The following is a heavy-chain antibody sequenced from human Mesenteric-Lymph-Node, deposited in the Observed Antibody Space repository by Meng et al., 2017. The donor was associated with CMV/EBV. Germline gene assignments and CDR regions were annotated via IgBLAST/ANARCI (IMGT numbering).Heavy chain of an antibody. Sequence: GGSLRLSCAASGFNFSASYMHWVRQAPGKGLEWVALIQYDRSDPYYAESVKGRFTISRDNAKNSLYLQMNSLRAEDTAVYYCARAVAGIRWANDYWGQGTLVTVSS. CDR3: ARAVAGIRWANDY. CDR1: GFNFSASY. J-gene: IGHJ4*02. V-gene: IGHV3-33*05. CDR2: IQYDRSDP. D-gene: IGHD6-19*01.